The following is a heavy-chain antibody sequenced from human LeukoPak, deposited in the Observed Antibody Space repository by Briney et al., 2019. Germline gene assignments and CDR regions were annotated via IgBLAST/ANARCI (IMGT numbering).Heavy chain of an antibody. V-gene: IGHV1-2*02. D-gene: IGHD6-19*01. J-gene: IGHJ4*02. Sequence: ASVKVSCKASGYTFTGYYMHWVRQAPGQGLGWMGWINPNSGGTNYAQKFQGRVTMTRDTSISTAYMELSRLRSDDTAVYYCARGPVGPEWLVWDFDYWGQGTLVTVSS. CDR2: INPNSGGT. CDR1: GYTFTGYY. CDR3: ARGPVGPEWLVWDFDY.